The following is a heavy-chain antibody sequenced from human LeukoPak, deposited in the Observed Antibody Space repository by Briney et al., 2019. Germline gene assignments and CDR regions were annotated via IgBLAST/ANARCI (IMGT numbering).Heavy chain of an antibody. Sequence: PGGSLRLSCAASGFTFSSYGMHWVRQAPGKGLEWVAFIRYDGSNKYYADSVKGRFTISRDNSKNTLYLQMNSLRAEDTAVYYCASNYYGSGSYFHYFDCWGQGTLVTVSS. D-gene: IGHD3-10*01. CDR1: GFTFSSYG. CDR2: IRYDGSNK. V-gene: IGHV3-30*02. J-gene: IGHJ4*02. CDR3: ASNYYGSGSYFHYFDC.